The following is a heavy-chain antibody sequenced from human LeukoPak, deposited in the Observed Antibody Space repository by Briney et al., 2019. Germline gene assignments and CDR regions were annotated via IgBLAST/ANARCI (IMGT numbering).Heavy chain of an antibody. J-gene: IGHJ6*02. D-gene: IGHD2-21*02. CDR2: ISYDGSNK. CDR3: ARDPGIAVVTAWFYGMDV. CDR1: GFTFSSYA. Sequence: GGSLRLSCAASGFTFSSYAMHWVRQAPGKGLEWVAVISYDGSNKYYADSVKGRFTISRDNPKNTLYLQMNSLRAEDTAVYYCARDPGIAVVTAWFYGMDVWGQGTTVSVSS. V-gene: IGHV3-30*04.